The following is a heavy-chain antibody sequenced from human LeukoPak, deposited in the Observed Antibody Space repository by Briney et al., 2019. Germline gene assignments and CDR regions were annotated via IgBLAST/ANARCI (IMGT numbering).Heavy chain of an antibody. V-gene: IGHV3-9*01. Sequence: GGSLRLSCAASGFTFDDYAMHWVRQAPGKGLEWVSGISWNSGSIGYADSVKGRFTISRDNAKNSLYLQMNSLRAEDTALYYCAKGEEWEGHFDYWGQGTLVTVSS. J-gene: IGHJ4*02. CDR3: AKGEEWEGHFDY. CDR2: ISWNSGSI. CDR1: GFTFDDYA. D-gene: IGHD1-26*01.